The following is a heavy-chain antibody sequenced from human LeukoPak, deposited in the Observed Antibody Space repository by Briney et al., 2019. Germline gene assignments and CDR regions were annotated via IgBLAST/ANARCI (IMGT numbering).Heavy chain of an antibody. CDR3: ARKDSSGYYFPIDY. V-gene: IGHV3-53*01. CDR2: IYSGGST. J-gene: IGHJ4*02. D-gene: IGHD3-22*01. CDR1: GFTVSSNF. Sequence: PGGSLRLSCAASGFTVSSNFMSWVRQAPGKGLEWVSIIYSGGSTSYADSVKGRFTISRDNSKNSLYLQMNSLRAEDTAVYYCARKDSSGYYFPIDYWGQGTLVTVSS.